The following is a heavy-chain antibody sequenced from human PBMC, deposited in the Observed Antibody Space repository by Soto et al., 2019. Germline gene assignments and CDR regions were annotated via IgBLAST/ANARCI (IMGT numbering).Heavy chain of an antibody. J-gene: IGHJ4*01. CDR1: EFSFGGYA. V-gene: IGHV3-23*01. CDR2: ISGSGASA. Sequence: EVQLLESGGGLVQPGGSLRLSCAASEFSFGGYAMSWVRQAPGKGLEWVSSISGSGASAFYADSVRGRFTISRDNTRNTVSLQINSLRAEDTALYYCAKGSRGYTTYYFDYWGQGTRITVSS. D-gene: IGHD5-18*01. CDR3: AKGSRGYTTYYFDY.